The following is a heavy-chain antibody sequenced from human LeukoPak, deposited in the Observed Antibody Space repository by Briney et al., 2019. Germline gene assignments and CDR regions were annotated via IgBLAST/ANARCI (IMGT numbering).Heavy chain of an antibody. D-gene: IGHD4-23*01. V-gene: IGHV3-20*04. CDR2: INWNGGNT. J-gene: IGHJ4*02. CDR3: ARANSYGANSNFDY. Sequence: PGGSLRLSCAASGFTFDDYGMNWVRQAPGKGLEWVSGINWNGGNTGYADSVKGRFTISRDNTKNSLYLQMNSLRAEDTALYYCARANSYGANSNFDYWGQGTLVTVSS. CDR1: GFTFDDYG.